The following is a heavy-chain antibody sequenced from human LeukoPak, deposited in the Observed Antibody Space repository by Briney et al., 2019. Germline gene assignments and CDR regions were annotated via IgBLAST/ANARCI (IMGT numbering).Heavy chain of an antibody. CDR1: GFTFDDYA. CDR3: AKDRDYDSSGHFDY. D-gene: IGHD3-22*01. Sequence: GGSLRLSCAASGFTFDDYAMHWVRHAPGKGLEWVSGISWNSGSIGYADSVKGRFTISRDNAKNSLYPQMNSLRAEDTALYYCAKDRDYDSSGHFDYWGQGTLVTVSS. J-gene: IGHJ4*02. CDR2: ISWNSGSI. V-gene: IGHV3-9*01.